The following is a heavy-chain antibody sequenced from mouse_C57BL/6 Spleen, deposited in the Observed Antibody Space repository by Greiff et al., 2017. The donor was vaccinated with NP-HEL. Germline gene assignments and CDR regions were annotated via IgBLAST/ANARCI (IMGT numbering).Heavy chain of an antibody. J-gene: IGHJ4*01. V-gene: IGHV1-52*01. CDR3: ARRDSSGYGDY. CDR1: GYTFTSYW. D-gene: IGHD3-2*02. Sequence: QVQLQQPGAELVRPGSSVKLSCKASGYTFTSYWMHWVKQRPIQGLEWIGNIDPSDSETHYNQKFKDKATLTVDKSSSTAYMQLSSLTSEDSAVYYCARRDSSGYGDYWGQGTSVTVSS. CDR2: IDPSDSET.